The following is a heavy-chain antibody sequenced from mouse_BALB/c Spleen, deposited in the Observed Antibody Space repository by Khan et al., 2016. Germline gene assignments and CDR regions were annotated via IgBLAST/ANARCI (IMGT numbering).Heavy chain of an antibody. D-gene: IGHD2-1*01. J-gene: IGHJ4*01. CDR2: IWAGGST. Sequence: VQLKQSGPGLVAPSQSLSITCTVSGFSLTSYGVHWVRQPPGKGLEWLGVIWAGGSTNYNSAIMSRLSISKDNSKSQVFLKMNSLQTDDTAMYYCARDGNYVDYYAMDYWGQGTSVTVSS. CDR3: ARDGNYVDYYAMDY. CDR1: GFSLTSYG. V-gene: IGHV2-9*02.